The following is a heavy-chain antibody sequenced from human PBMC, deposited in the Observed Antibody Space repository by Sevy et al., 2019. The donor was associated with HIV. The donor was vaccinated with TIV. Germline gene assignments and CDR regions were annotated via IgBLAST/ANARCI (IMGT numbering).Heavy chain of an antibody. J-gene: IGHJ4*02. Sequence: SETLSLTCTVSGGSISSGGYYWSWIRQHPGKGLEWIGYIYYSGSTYYHPSLKSRVTISVDTSKNQFSLKLSSVTAADTAVYYCASGNYDYVWGSPSSFDYWGQGTLVTVSS. CDR2: IYYSGST. CDR1: GGSISSGGYY. D-gene: IGHD3-16*01. CDR3: ASGNYDYVWGSPSSFDY. V-gene: IGHV4-31*03.